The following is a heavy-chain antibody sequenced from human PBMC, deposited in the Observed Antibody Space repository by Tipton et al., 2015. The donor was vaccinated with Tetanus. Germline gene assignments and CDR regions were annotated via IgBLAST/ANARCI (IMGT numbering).Heavy chain of an antibody. CDR3: ARGYYYDSSGYYYKAPNDY. Sequence: TLSLTCAVYGGSFSGYYWSWIRQPPGKGLEWIGEINHSGSTNYNPSLKSRVTISVDTSKNQFSLKLSSVTAADTAVYYCARGYYYDSSGYYYKAPNDYWGQGTLVPVSS. CDR1: GGSFSGYY. CDR2: INHSGST. J-gene: IGHJ4*02. V-gene: IGHV4-34*01. D-gene: IGHD3-22*01.